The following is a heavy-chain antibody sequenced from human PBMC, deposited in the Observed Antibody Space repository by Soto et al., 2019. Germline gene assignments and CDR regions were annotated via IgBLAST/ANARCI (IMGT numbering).Heavy chain of an antibody. V-gene: IGHV3-33*01. J-gene: IGHJ4*03. Sequence: GWSLRLSCAASGFTFSSYGMHCVRQAPGKGLEWVAVIWYDGSNKYYADSVKGRFTISRDNSKNTLYLQMNSLRAEDTAVYYCARSDSSGWYHDSAASDFDSWAQGDMLTLAS. CDR3: ARSDSSGWYHDSAASDFDS. D-gene: IGHD6-19*01. CDR2: IWYDGSNK. CDR1: GFTFSSYG.